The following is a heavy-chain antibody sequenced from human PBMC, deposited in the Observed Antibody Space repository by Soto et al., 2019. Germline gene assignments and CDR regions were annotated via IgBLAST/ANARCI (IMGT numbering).Heavy chain of an antibody. V-gene: IGHV3-30-3*01. D-gene: IGHD3-22*01. CDR2: ISYDGSNK. CDR3: ARECTGSGYYYSFDY. CDR1: GFTFSSNA. J-gene: IGHJ4*02. Sequence: PGGSLRLSCAASGFTFSSNAMHWVRQAPGKGLEWVAVISYDGSNKYYADSVKGRFTISRDNSKNTLYLQMNSLRAEDTAVYYCARECTGSGYYYSFDYWGQGTLVTVSS.